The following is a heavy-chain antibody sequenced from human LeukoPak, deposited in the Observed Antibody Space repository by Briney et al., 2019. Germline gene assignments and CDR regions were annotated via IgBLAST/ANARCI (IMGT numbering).Heavy chain of an antibody. J-gene: IGHJ5*02. CDR3: ARDRERTVTTNRWFDP. CDR2: MNPNSGNT. Sequence: ASVKVSCKASGYTFTSYDINWVRQATGQGLEWMGWMNPNSGNTGYAQKFQGRVTITADKSTSTAYMELSSLRSEDTAVYYCARDRERTVTTNRWFDPWGQGTLVTVSS. CDR1: GYTFTSYD. D-gene: IGHD4-17*01. V-gene: IGHV1-8*01.